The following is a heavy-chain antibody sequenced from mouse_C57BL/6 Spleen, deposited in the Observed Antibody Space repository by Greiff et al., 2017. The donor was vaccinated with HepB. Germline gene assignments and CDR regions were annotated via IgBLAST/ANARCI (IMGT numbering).Heavy chain of an antibody. CDR3: TLAVLGAMDY. Sequence: EVQLQQSGAELVRPGASVKLSCTASGFNIKDDYMHWVKQRPEQGLEWIGWIDPENGDTEYASRFQGKATITADTSSNTAYLQLSSLTSEDTAVYYCTLAVLGAMDYWGQGTSVTVSS. J-gene: IGHJ4*01. CDR2: IDPENGDT. D-gene: IGHD1-1*01. V-gene: IGHV14-4*01. CDR1: GFNIKDDY.